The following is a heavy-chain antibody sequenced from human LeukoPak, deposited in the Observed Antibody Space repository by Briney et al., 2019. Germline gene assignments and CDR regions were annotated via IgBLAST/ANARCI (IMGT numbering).Heavy chain of an antibody. CDR1: GFTFSSYG. Sequence: GGSLRLSCTASGFTFSSYGMNWVRQAPGKGLEWVLYISSSTSTIYYADSVKSRFTISRDNAKNSLYLLMNSLRDEDTAVYYCARGGFFDYWGQGTLVTVSS. CDR3: ARGGFFDY. CDR2: ISSSTSTI. D-gene: IGHD2-15*01. J-gene: IGHJ4*02. V-gene: IGHV3-48*02.